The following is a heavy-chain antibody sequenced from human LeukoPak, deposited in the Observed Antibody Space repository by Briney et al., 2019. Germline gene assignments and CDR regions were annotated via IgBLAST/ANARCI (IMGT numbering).Heavy chain of an antibody. CDR1: GFTFSSYG. V-gene: IGHV3-30*03. CDR3: ARSYYYDSSGYYDTFSSFDY. Sequence: GRSLRLSCAASGFTFSSYGMHWVRQAPGKGLEWVAVISYDGSNKYYADSVKGRFTISRDNSKNTLYLQMNSLRAEDTAVYYCARSYYYDSSGYYDTFSSFDYWGQGTLVTVSS. CDR2: ISYDGSNK. D-gene: IGHD3-22*01. J-gene: IGHJ4*02.